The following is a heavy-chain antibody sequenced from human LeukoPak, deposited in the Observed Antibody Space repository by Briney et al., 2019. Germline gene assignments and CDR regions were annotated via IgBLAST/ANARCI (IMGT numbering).Heavy chain of an antibody. J-gene: IGHJ4*02. CDR3: ARVVPAAAGFDY. CDR2: IYYSGST. Sequence: SQTLSLTCTVSGYSISSSYYWGWIRQPPGKGLEWIGYIYYSGSTNYNPSLKSRVTISVDTSKNQFSLKLSSVTAADTAVYYCARVVPAAAGFDYWGQGTLVTVSS. V-gene: IGHV4-61*01. CDR1: GYSISSSYY. D-gene: IGHD2-2*01.